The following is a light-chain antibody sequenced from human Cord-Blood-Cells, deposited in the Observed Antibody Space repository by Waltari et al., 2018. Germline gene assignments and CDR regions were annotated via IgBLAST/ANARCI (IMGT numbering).Light chain of an antibody. Sequence: SYVLTQPPSVSLPPGQTARITRGGNNIGSKSVHWYQQKPGQAPVLVIYYDSDRPSGIPERFSGSNSGNTATLTISRVEAGDEADYYCQVWDSSSDHVVFGGGTKLTVL. CDR1: NIGSKS. V-gene: IGLV3-21*04. J-gene: IGLJ2*01. CDR3: QVWDSSSDHVV. CDR2: YDS.